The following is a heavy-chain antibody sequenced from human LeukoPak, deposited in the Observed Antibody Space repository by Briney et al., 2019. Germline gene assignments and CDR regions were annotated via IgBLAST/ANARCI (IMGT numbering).Heavy chain of an antibody. CDR3: ARSVGCRSRAPCSSTSCLPYYYYYMDV. Sequence: SETLSLTCTVSGGSISSGDYYWSWIRQPPGKGLEWIGYIYYSGSTYYNPSLKSRVTISVDTSKNQFSLKLSSVTAADTAVYYCARSVGCRSRAPCSSTSCLPYYYYYMDVWGKGTTVTVSS. CDR1: GGSISSGDYY. CDR2: IYYSGST. J-gene: IGHJ6*03. V-gene: IGHV4-30-4*08. D-gene: IGHD2-2*01.